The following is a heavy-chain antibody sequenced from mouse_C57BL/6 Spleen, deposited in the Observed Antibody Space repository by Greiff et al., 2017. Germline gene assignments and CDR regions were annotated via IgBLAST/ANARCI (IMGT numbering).Heavy chain of an antibody. J-gene: IGHJ4*01. CDR1: GYTFTSYW. CDR3: ARAALRRLSLRSAMDY. CDR2: INPSNGGT. D-gene: IGHD3-2*02. V-gene: IGHV1-53*01. Sequence: QVQLKQPGTELVKPGASVKLSCKASGYTFTSYWMHWVKQRPGQGLEWIGNINPSNGGTNYNEKFKSKATLTVHKSSSTAYIQLSSLTSADSAVYYCARAALRRLSLRSAMDYRGQGTSVTVAT.